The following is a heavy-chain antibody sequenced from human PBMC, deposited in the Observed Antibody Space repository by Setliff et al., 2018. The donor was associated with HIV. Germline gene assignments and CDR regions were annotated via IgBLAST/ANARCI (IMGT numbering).Heavy chain of an antibody. D-gene: IGHD3-9*01. CDR1: GYRFTSYW. Sequence: GESLKISCKASGYRFTSYWIAWVRQMPGKGLEWMGIIYPGDSDTRYGPSFQGQVTISVDKSISTAYLQWNSLKASDTAIYYCARALDFLTEQLNWFFPLWGRGTLVTVSS. V-gene: IGHV5-51*01. J-gene: IGHJ2*01. CDR2: IYPGDSDT. CDR3: ARALDFLTEQLNWFFPL.